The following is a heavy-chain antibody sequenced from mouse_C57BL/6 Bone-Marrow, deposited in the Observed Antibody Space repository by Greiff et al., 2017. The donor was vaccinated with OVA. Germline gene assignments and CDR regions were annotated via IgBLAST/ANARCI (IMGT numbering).Heavy chain of an antibody. CDR3: VSIYYGNSSYFDY. CDR2: IRSKSNNYAT. V-gene: IGHV10-1*01. D-gene: IGHD2-1*01. CDR1: GFSFNTYA. Sequence: EVQGVESGGGLVQPKGSLKLSCAASGFSFNTYAMNWVRQAPGKGLEWVARIRSKSNNYATYYADSVKDRFTISRDDSESMLYLQMNNLKTEDTAMYYCVSIYYGNSSYFDYWGQGTTLTVSS. J-gene: IGHJ2*01.